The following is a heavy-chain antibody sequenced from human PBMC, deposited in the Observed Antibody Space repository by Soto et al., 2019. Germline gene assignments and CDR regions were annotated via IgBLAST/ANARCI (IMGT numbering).Heavy chain of an antibody. CDR1: GFTFSSYW. CDR2: IKQDGSEK. D-gene: IGHD3-3*01. Sequence: GGSLRLSCAASGFTFSSYWMSWVRQAPGKGLEWVANIKQDGSEKYYVDSVKGRFTISRDNAKNSLYLQMNSLRAEDTAVYYCAREGEWLDLNYYYYGMDVWGQGTTVTSP. CDR3: AREGEWLDLNYYYYGMDV. V-gene: IGHV3-7*03. J-gene: IGHJ6*02.